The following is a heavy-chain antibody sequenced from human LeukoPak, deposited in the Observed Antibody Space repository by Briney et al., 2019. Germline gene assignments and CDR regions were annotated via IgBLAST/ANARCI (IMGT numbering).Heavy chain of an antibody. D-gene: IGHD3-22*01. CDR2: ISAYNGNT. CDR3: ARERDYYDSSGYPSPGAFDI. J-gene: IGHJ3*02. V-gene: IGHV1-18*01. Sequence: ASVKVSCKASGYTFTGYGISWVRQAPGQGLEWMGWISAYNGNTNYAQKLQGRVTMTTDTSTSTAYMELRSLRSDDTAVYYCARERDYYDSSGYPSPGAFDIWGQGTMVTVSS. CDR1: GYTFTGYG.